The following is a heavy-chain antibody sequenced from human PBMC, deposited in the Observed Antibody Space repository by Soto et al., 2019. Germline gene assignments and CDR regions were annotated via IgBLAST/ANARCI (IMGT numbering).Heavy chain of an antibody. J-gene: IGHJ6*02. CDR1: GFTFSSYE. V-gene: IGHV3-48*03. D-gene: IGHD3-3*01. CDR3: ARGATILGVVVYGMDV. Sequence: GGSLRLSCAASGFTFSSYEMNWVRQAPGKGLEWVSYISSSGSTIYYADSVKGRFTISRDNAKNSLYLQMNSLRAEDTAVYYCARGATILGVVVYGMDVWGQGTTVTVSS. CDR2: ISSSGSTI.